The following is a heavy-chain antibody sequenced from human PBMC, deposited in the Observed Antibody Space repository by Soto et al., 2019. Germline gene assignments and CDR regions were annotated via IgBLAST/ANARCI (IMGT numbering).Heavy chain of an antibody. J-gene: IGHJ4*02. Sequence: EVQLLESGGGFVQPGGSLRLSCAASGFTFNNYDMSWVRQAAGKGLEWVSAISGSGTGTYYAGSVKGRFTISRDNSKNTLYLEMNSLRAEDTAVYYCATGGGYCSSSRCYAGFDNWGQGTLATASS. CDR2: ISGSGTGT. V-gene: IGHV3-23*01. D-gene: IGHD2-2*01. CDR3: ATGGGYCSSSRCYAGFDN. CDR1: GFTFNNYD.